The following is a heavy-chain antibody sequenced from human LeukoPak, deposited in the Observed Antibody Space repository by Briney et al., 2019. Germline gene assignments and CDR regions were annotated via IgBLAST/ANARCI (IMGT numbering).Heavy chain of an antibody. J-gene: IGHJ4*02. D-gene: IGHD2-21*02. Sequence: GGSLRLSCAASGFTFSSYGMSWVRQAPGKGLEWVSAISGSGGSTYYADSVKGRFTISRDNSKNTLYLQMNSLRAEDTAVYYCAKDHIVVVTATPNFDYWGQGTLVTVSS. CDR1: GFTFSSYG. CDR2: ISGSGGST. CDR3: AKDHIVVVTATPNFDY. V-gene: IGHV3-23*01.